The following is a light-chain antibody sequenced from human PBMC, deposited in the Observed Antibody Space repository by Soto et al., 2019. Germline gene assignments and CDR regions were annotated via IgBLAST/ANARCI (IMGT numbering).Light chain of an antibody. CDR3: QQRSNWPALT. Sequence: EIVLAQSPATRSVSPGKKVTPSCRATQTIGNKLAWYQQKPGQAPRLLIYGASNRATGIPDRFSGSGSGTDFTLTISRLEPEDFAVYYCQQRSNWPALTFGGGTKVDIK. J-gene: IGKJ4*01. V-gene: IGKV3D-20*02. CDR1: QTIGNK. CDR2: GAS.